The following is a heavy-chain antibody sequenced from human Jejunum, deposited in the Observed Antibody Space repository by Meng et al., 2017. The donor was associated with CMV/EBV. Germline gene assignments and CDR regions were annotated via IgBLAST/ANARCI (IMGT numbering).Heavy chain of an antibody. CDR3: AKDISVRSEFEN. Sequence: EVQLLESGGDLSQPGGSLRLSCAVSGFTFRDFAMNWVRQAPGKGLEFVARIGGDDFTEYRDSVKGRFTISRDNSNNMMYLQMNSLRVEDTAVYYCAKDISVRSEFENWGQGTLVTVSS. J-gene: IGHJ4*02. CDR1: GFTFRDFA. D-gene: IGHD1-14*01. CDR2: IGGDDFT. V-gene: IGHV3-23*01.